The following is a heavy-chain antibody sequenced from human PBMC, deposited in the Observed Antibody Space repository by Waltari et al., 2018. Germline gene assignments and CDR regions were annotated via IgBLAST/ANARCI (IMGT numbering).Heavy chain of an antibody. V-gene: IGHV3-53*01. J-gene: IGHJ6*02. CDR3: ARGLYDILTGYFSYGMDV. D-gene: IGHD3-9*01. CDR2: IYSGGST. CDR1: GFTVSSNY. Sequence: EVQLVESGGGLIQPGGSLRLSCAASGFTVSSNYMSWVRQAPGKGLEWVSVIYSGGSTYYADSVKGRFTIYRDNSKNTLYLQMNSLGAEDTAVYYCARGLYDILTGYFSYGMDVWGQGTTVTVSS.